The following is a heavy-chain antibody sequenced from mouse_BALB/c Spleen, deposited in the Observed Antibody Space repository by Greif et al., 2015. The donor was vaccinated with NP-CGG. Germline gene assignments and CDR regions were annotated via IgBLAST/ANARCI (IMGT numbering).Heavy chain of an antibody. CDR2: INPSNGGT. V-gene: IGHV1S81*02. CDR3: TRTPYGNYRAWFAY. J-gene: IGHJ3*01. Sequence: QVQLQQSGAELVKPGASVKLSCKASGYTFTSYYMYWVKQRPGQGLEWIGGINPSNGGTNFNEKFKSKATLTVDKSSSTAYMQLSSLTSEDSAVYYCTRTPYGNYRAWFAYWGQGTLVTVSA. D-gene: IGHD2-1*01. CDR1: GYTFTSYY.